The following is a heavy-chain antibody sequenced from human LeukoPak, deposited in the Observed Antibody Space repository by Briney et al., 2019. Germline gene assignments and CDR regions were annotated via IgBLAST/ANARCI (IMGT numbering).Heavy chain of an antibody. CDR2: ISWNSGSI. V-gene: IGHV3-9*01. J-gene: IGHJ4*02. Sequence: GRSLRLSCAASGFTFDDYAMHWVRQAPGKGLEWVSGISWNSGSIGYADSVKGRFTISRDNAKNSLYLQMNSLRAEDTALYCCAKDPQHYYGSGSYPDYWGQGTLVTVSS. D-gene: IGHD3-10*01. CDR3: AKDPQHYYGSGSYPDY. CDR1: GFTFDDYA.